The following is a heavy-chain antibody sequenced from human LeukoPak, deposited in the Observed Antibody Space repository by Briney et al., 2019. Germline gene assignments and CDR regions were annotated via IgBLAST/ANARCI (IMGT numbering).Heavy chain of an antibody. CDR1: GYSISSGYY. J-gene: IGHJ4*02. CDR2: IYHSGST. V-gene: IGHV4-38-2*02. Sequence: ETLSLTCTVSGYSISSGYYWGWIRQPPGKGLEWIGSIYHSGSTYYNPSLKSRVTISVDTSKNQFSLNLSSVTAADTAVYYCARSPSTIFGVVVSRFDCWGQGTLVTVSS. D-gene: IGHD3-3*01. CDR3: ARSPSTIFGVVVSRFDC.